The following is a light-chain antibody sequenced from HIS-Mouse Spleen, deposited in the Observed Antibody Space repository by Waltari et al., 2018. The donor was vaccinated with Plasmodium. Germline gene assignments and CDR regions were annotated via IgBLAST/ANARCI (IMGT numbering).Light chain of an antibody. Sequence: QSVLTQPPSVSAAPGQKVTISCPGSSSNIGNNYVSWYQHLPGTAPKLLIYDNNNRPSGIPDRLAGSKSGTSATLGITGLQAGDEADYYCGTWDSSLSAVVFGGGTKLTVL. CDR2: DNN. CDR1: SSNIGNNY. V-gene: IGLV1-51*01. J-gene: IGLJ2*01. CDR3: GTWDSSLSAVV.